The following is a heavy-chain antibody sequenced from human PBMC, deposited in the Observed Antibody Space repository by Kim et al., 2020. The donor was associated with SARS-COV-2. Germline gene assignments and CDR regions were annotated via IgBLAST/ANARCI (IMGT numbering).Heavy chain of an antibody. D-gene: IGHD2-8*01. J-gene: IGHJ3*02. CDR1: GGTFSNYA. Sequence: SVKVSCKASGGTFSNYAITWVRQAPGQGLEWMGGIIPMFGTTIHARKFQGRLTIIADESASTTYMELSSLRSEDTAVYYCARGVTMAFDAFDIWGQGTM. CDR3: ARGVTMAFDAFDI. V-gene: IGHV1-69*13. CDR2: IIPMFGTT.